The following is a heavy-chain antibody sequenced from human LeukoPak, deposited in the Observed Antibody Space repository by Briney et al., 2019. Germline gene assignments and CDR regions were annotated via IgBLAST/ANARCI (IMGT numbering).Heavy chain of an antibody. CDR3: ARATVQLPFDY. V-gene: IGHV4-30-4*08. J-gene: IGHJ4*02. CDR2: IYYSGST. CDR1: GGSISSGDYY. Sequence: SETLSLTCTVSGGSISSGDYYWSWIRQPPGKGLEWIGYIYYSGSTYYNPSLKSRVTISVDTSKNQFSLKLSSVTAADTAVYYCARATVQLPFDYWGQGTLVTVSS. D-gene: IGHD2-2*01.